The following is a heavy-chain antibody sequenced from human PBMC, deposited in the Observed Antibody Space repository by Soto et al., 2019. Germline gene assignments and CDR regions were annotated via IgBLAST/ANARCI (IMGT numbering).Heavy chain of an antibody. J-gene: IGHJ4*02. V-gene: IGHV3-21*01. CDR3: ASGDKLGYCSGGSGAPPYQLAY. CDR1: GFTFSSYS. D-gene: IGHD2-15*01. Sequence: PGGSLRLSCAASGFTFSSYSMNWVRQAPGKGLEWVSSISSSSSYIYYADSVKGRFTISRDNAKNSLYLQMNSLRAEDTDVYYYASGDKLGYCSGGSGAPPYQLAYSRQGTLVTVSS. CDR2: ISSSSSYI.